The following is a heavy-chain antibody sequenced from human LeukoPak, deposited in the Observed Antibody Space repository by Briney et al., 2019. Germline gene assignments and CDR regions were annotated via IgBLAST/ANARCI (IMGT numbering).Heavy chain of an antibody. Sequence: PGGPLGLSCAASGFTFSSYDMSWVRQAPGKGLEWVSAFSGSGGSTYYADSVKGRFPISRDNPKNTLYLQMNSLRAEDTAVYYCAKDPHSGGGWGQGTLVTVSS. CDR3: AKDPHSGGG. J-gene: IGHJ4*02. D-gene: IGHD3-16*01. V-gene: IGHV3-23*01. CDR2: FSGSGGST. CDR1: GFTFSSYD.